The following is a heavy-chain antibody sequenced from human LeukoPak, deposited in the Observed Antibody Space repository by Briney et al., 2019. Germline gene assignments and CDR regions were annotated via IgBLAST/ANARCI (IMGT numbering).Heavy chain of an antibody. CDR2: IYYSGST. D-gene: IGHD1-1*01. Sequence: SETLSLTCTVSGGSISSGFWSWIRQPPGKGLEWIGYIYYSGSTNYNPSLKSRVTISADTSKNQFSLKLSSVTAADTAVYYCARGLDLWSRSWFDPWGQGTLVTVSS. CDR3: ARGLDLWSRSWFDP. J-gene: IGHJ5*02. V-gene: IGHV4-59*01. CDR1: GGSISSGF.